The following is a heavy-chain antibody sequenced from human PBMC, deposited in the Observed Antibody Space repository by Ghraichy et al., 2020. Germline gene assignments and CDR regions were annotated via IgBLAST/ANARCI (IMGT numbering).Heavy chain of an antibody. J-gene: IGHJ3*01. CDR3: ARGSSHYYDSSGYYQDDAFDF. CDR2: INPNSGGT. Sequence: ASVKVSCKASGYTFTGFYLHWVRQAPGQGLEWMGWINPNSGGTNYAQKFQGGVTMTRDTSISTAYMELSRLRSDDTAVYYCARGSSHYYDSSGYYQDDAFDFWGQGTMVTVSS. V-gene: IGHV1-2*02. CDR1: GYTFTGFY. D-gene: IGHD3-22*01.